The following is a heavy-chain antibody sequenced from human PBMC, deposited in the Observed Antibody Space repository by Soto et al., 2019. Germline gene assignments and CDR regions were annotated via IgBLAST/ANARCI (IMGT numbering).Heavy chain of an antibody. Sequence: SETLSLTCTVSGGSISSYYWSWIRQPPGRGLEWIGYIYYTGSTNYNPSLKSRVTISVDTSKNQFSLKLSSVTAADTAVYYCARGRYCSSTSCLRWFDPWGQGTLVTVSS. CDR1: GGSISSYY. D-gene: IGHD2-2*01. CDR2: IYYTGST. CDR3: ARGRYCSSTSCLRWFDP. J-gene: IGHJ5*02. V-gene: IGHV4-59*01.